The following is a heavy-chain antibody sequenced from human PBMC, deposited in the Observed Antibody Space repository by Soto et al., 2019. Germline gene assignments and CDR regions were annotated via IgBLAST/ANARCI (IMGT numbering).Heavy chain of an antibody. CDR3: ARASWPYCIVDDYYYYLIYG. J-gene: IGHJ6*04. CDR2: MNPNSGNT. CDR1: GYAFTSYD. D-gene: IGHD1-26*01. V-gene: IGHV1-8*01. Sequence: ASVKVSCKASGYAFTSYDINWVRQATGQGLEWMGWMNPNSGNTGYAQKFQGRVTMTRNTSISTAYMELSSLRSEDTAVYYCARASWPYCIVDDYYYYLIYGRAKRTTVTVSA.